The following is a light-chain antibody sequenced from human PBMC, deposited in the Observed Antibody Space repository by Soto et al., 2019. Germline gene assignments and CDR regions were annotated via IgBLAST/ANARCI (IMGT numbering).Light chain of an antibody. J-gene: IGKJ3*01. CDR1: QSINTW. CDR3: QHYNTYSGT. Sequence: DLQMTQCPSTLSESVGDRVTITCRASQSINTWLAWYQQNPGKAPKLLIYRASTLESGVPSRFSGSGSGTEFTLTISSLQPDDFSTYYCQHYNTYSGTFGPGTKVDI. CDR2: RAS. V-gene: IGKV1-5*03.